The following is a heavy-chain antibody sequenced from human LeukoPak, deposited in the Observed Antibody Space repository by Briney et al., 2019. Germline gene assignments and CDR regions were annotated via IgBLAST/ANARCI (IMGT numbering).Heavy chain of an antibody. D-gene: IGHD1-26*01. V-gene: IGHV3-13*01. J-gene: IGHJ4*02. CDR3: VRQQTPHGNFDY. CDR1: GFTFSSYA. Sequence: GGSLRLSCATSGFTFSSYAMHWVRHAPGKGLEWVSAIGTAGDTYYPGSVTGRFTISRENAKNSLSLQMNSLRAEDTAVYYCVRQQTPHGNFDYWGQGTLVTVSS. CDR2: IGTAGDT.